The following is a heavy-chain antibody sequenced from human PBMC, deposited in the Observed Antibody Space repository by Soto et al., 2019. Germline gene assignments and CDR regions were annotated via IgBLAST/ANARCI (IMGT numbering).Heavy chain of an antibody. CDR1: GDSISRSDYY. CDR2: LFYRANA. CDR3: ARHLVVATTTYNWFDV. Sequence: SETLSLTCTVSGDSISRSDYYWGWIRHHPGKGLEWMGSLFYRANAYYNPTPRSRVTMFIDSSKNHFSLKLTSVTAADTAVYYCARHLVVATTTYNWFDVWGQGALVTVPQ. V-gene: IGHV4-39*01. D-gene: IGHD2-15*01. J-gene: IGHJ5*02.